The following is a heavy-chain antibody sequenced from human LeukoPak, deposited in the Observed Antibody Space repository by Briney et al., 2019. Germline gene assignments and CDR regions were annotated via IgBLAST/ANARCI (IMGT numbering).Heavy chain of an antibody. Sequence: ASVKVSCKASGYTFTGYHIHWVRQAPGQGLEWMGRINPYSGDTNFAQKFQGRVTMTRDTSITTAHMDLSSLTPDDTAVYFCARDQGSLTRSWYTGYCGQGTQVTVSS. J-gene: IGHJ4*02. CDR1: GYTFTGYH. CDR2: INPYSGDT. CDR3: ARDQGSLTRSWYTGY. D-gene: IGHD6-13*01. V-gene: IGHV1-2*06.